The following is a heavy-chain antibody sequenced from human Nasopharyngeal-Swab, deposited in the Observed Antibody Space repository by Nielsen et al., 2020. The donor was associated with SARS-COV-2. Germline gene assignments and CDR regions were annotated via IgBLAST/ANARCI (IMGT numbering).Heavy chain of an antibody. J-gene: IGHJ4*02. CDR3: ARDAPAHYGAFY. V-gene: IGHV3-30*03. Sequence: DDPGKGLEWVAFIAHDASNEYYGDSVKGRFSISRDSSKNTLYLQMDSLRGEDTAVYYCARDAPAHYGAFYWGRGTLVTVSS. D-gene: IGHD4-17*01. CDR2: IAHDASNE.